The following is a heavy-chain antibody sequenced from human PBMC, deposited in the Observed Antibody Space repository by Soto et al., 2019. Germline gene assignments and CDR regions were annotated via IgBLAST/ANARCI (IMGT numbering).Heavy chain of an antibody. CDR2: AKSRARGFAT. CDR3: ASPKIAVDALRDGYFAT. D-gene: IGHD2-15*01. V-gene: IGHV3-72*01. J-gene: IGHJ2*01. CDR1: GFTFSDRF. Sequence: EVQLVESGGGLVQPGGSLRLSCAASGFTFSDRFMDWVRQAPGKGLEWIGRAKSRARGFATQYADSVKGRCTVSTEESTSSFYLQMNTLDAGDTAVYYCASPKIAVDALRDGYFATWGRGTLVTVSS.